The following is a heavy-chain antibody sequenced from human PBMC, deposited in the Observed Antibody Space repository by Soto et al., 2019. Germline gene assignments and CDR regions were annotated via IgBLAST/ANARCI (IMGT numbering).Heavy chain of an antibody. Sequence: GASVKVSCKASGYTFTGYYMHWVRQAPGQGLEWMGWINPNSGGTNYAQKFQGWVTMTRDTSISTAYMELSRLRSDDTAVYYCARGEGWRNTADILLGVYGMDVWGQGTTVTVSS. CDR1: GYTFTGYY. CDR2: INPNSGGT. J-gene: IGHJ6*02. V-gene: IGHV1-2*04. D-gene: IGHD5-18*01. CDR3: ARGEGWRNTADILLGVYGMDV.